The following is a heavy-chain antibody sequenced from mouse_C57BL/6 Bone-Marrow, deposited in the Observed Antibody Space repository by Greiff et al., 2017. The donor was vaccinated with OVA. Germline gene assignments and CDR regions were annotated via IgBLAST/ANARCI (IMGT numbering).Heavy chain of an antibody. D-gene: IGHD5-1*01. J-gene: IGHJ4*01. CDR3: ARGVRRGRYAMDY. CDR2: ISPGSGST. CDR1: GYTFTSYW. Sequence: QVQLQQPGAELVKPGASVKLSCTASGYTFTSYWITWVKQRPGQGLEWIGDISPGSGSTNYHEKFKSKATLTVDTSSSTAYMQLSSLTSEDSAVYDYARGVRRGRYAMDYWGQGTTLTVSS. V-gene: IGHV1-55*01.